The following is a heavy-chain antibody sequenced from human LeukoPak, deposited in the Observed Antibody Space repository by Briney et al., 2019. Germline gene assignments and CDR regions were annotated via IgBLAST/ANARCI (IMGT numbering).Heavy chain of an antibody. CDR3: ARHLPTGCSGGSCYDNDAFDI. Sequence: PSETLSLTCTVSGGSISSSSYYWGWIRQPPGKGLEWIGSIYYSGSTYHNLSLKSRVTISVDTSKNQFSLKLSSVTAADTAVYYCARHLPTGCSGGSCYDNDAFDIWGQGTMVTVSS. V-gene: IGHV4-39*01. D-gene: IGHD2-15*01. J-gene: IGHJ3*02. CDR2: IYYSGST. CDR1: GGSISSSSYY.